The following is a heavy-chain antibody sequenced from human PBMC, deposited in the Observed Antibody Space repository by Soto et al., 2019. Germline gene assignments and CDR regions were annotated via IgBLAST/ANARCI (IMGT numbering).Heavy chain of an antibody. D-gene: IGHD2-2*01. J-gene: IGHJ4*02. CDR1: GFTFGDYA. CDR2: IRATPAGGTA. CDR3: TRIGPEAAMRWYFDY. V-gene: IGHV3-49*04. Sequence: GWSLRLSCKTSGFTFGDYALNWVRQAPGRGLEWVGFIRATPAGGTAEYAASVKDRLTVSRDASSSTAYLQMDSLRTEDTAVYFCTRIGPEAAMRWYFDYWGQGTLVTVSS.